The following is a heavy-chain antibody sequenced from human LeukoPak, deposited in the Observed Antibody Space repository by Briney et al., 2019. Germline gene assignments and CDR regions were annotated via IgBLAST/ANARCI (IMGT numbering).Heavy chain of an antibody. CDR3: AREYCSGGSCYALKVFWRSNWFDP. D-gene: IGHD2-15*01. J-gene: IGHJ5*02. Sequence: ASVKVSCKASGYTFTSYGISWVRQAPGQGLEWMGWISAYNGNTNYAQKLQGRVTVTTDTSTSTAYMELRSLRSDDTAVYYCAREYCSGGSCYALKVFWRSNWFDPWGQGTLVTVSS. CDR2: ISAYNGNT. V-gene: IGHV1-18*01. CDR1: GYTFTSYG.